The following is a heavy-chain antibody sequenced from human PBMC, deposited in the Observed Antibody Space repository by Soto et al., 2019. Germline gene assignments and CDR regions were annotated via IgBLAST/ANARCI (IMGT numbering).Heavy chain of an antibody. J-gene: IGHJ6*02. Sequence: ESLKVSFKGSGYSFTSYWIIWVRQMPGKGLEWMGRIDPSDSYTNYSPSFQGHVTISADKSISTAYLQWSSPKASDTAMYYCASSSSWYRRVNYYYYGMDVWGQGTTVTVSS. CDR1: GYSFTSYW. V-gene: IGHV5-10-1*01. CDR3: ASSSSWYRRVNYYYYGMDV. CDR2: IDPSDSYT. D-gene: IGHD6-13*01.